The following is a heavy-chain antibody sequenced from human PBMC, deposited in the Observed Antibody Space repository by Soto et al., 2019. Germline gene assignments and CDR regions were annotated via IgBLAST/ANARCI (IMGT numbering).Heavy chain of an antibody. Sequence: QVQLVQSGAEVKKPGASVKVSCKASGYTFTSYDINWVRQATGQGLEWMGWMNPNSCNTGYAQKFQGRVTMTRNTSISTAYMELSSLRSEDTAVYYCARVKGDSSSWYNSPDDFDIWGQGTMVTVSS. CDR3: ARVKGDSSSWYNSPDDFDI. D-gene: IGHD6-13*01. J-gene: IGHJ3*02. V-gene: IGHV1-8*01. CDR2: MNPNSCNT. CDR1: GYTFTSYD.